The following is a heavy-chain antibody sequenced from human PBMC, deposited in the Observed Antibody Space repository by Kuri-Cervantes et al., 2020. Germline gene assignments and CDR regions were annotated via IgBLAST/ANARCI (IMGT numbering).Heavy chain of an antibody. Sequence: GESLKISCAASGFTFSSYWMSWVRQAPGKGLEWVANIKQDGSEKYYVDSVKGRFTISRDNADNSLYLQMNSLRVADTAVYYCASAVVAVTGTTYWGQGALVTVSS. CDR3: ASAVVAVTGTTY. J-gene: IGHJ4*02. D-gene: IGHD1-7*01. CDR2: IKQDGSEK. CDR1: GFTFSSYW. V-gene: IGHV3-7*01.